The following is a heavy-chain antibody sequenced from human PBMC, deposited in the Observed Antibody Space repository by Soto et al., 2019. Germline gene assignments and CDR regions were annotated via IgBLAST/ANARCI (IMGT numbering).Heavy chain of an antibody. D-gene: IGHD4-17*01. CDR3: AKDQGGDYAHVVDY. J-gene: IGHJ4*02. CDR2: ISYDGSNK. V-gene: IGHV3-30*18. CDR1: GFTFSSYG. Sequence: QVQLVESGGGVVQPGRSLRLSCAASGFTFSSYGMNWVRQAPGKGLEWVAVISYDGSNKYYADSVKGRFTISRDNSKNTLYLQMNSLRAEDTAVYYCAKDQGGDYAHVVDYWGQGTLVTVSS.